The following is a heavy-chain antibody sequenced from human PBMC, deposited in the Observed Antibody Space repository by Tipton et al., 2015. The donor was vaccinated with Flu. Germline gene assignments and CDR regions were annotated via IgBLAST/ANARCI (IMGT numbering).Heavy chain of an antibody. CDR1: GGSINDNSYS. V-gene: IGHV4-61*02. CDR3: ARGTIYYDSRGFEYYRFGP. Sequence: TLSLTCTVSGGSINDNSYSWTWIRQPAGKGLEWIGRINTSGSATYNPSLKSRLSMSVDTSKNQFSLKLTSVTAADTAVYYCARGTIYYDSRGFEYYRFGPWGQGSLVSVSS. CDR2: INTSGSA. D-gene: IGHD3-22*01. J-gene: IGHJ5*02.